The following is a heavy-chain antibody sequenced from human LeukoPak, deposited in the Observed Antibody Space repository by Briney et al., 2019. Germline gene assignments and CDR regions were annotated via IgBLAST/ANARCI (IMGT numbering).Heavy chain of an antibody. D-gene: IGHD5-18*01. CDR3: ARGGEQDTAMEPFDY. V-gene: IGHV3-20*04. CDR2: INWNGGSA. J-gene: IGHJ4*02. CDR1: GFTFSSYG. Sequence: PGGSLRLSCAASGFTFSSYGMSWVRQAPGKGLEWVYGINWNGGSAGYADSVKGRFTISRDNAKNSLYLQMNSLRAEDTALYYCARGGEQDTAMEPFDYWGQGTLVTVSS.